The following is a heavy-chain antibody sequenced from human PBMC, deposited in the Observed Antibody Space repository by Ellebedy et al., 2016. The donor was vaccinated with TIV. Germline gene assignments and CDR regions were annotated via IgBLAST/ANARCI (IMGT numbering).Heavy chain of an antibody. Sequence: PGGSLRLSCAASGFSFSNYWMHWVRQVPGMRLVWVSRVKSDGSTTDYADSVKGRFTISRDNAKNMVYLQMNSLRAEDTAVYYCARGTITLPRSAFDIWGQGTMVTVSS. D-gene: IGHD1-26*01. CDR2: VKSDGSTT. V-gene: IGHV3-74*01. CDR3: ARGTITLPRSAFDI. CDR1: GFSFSNYW. J-gene: IGHJ3*02.